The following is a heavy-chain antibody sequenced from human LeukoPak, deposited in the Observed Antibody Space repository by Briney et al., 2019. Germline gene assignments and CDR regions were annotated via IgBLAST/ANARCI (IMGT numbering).Heavy chain of an antibody. CDR2: IRYDESNK. V-gene: IGHV3-30*02. CDR3: AKDHSSWRRSPTDRPWDDY. D-gene: IGHD2/OR15-2a*01. CDR1: GFTFSSYG. J-gene: IGHJ4*02. Sequence: GESLRLSCAASGFTFSSYGMHWVRQAPGKGLEWVAFIRYDESNKYYAKSVKGRFTISRDNSKNTLYLQMNSLRVEDTAVYYCAKDHSSWRRSPTDRPWDDYWGQGTLVTVSS.